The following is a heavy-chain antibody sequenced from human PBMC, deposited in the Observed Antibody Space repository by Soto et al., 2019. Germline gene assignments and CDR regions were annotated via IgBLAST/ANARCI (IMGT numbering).Heavy chain of an antibody. J-gene: IGHJ6*02. V-gene: IGHV3-30-3*01. Sequence: QVQLVESGGGVVQPGRSLRLSCAASGFTFSSYAMHWVRQAPGKGLEWVAVISYDGSNKYYADSVKGRFTISRDNSKNTLYLQMNSLRAEDTAVYYCARESSGIAVAGVYYYDYGMDVWGQGTTVTVSS. D-gene: IGHD6-19*01. CDR2: ISYDGSNK. CDR3: ARESSGIAVAGVYYYDYGMDV. CDR1: GFTFSSYA.